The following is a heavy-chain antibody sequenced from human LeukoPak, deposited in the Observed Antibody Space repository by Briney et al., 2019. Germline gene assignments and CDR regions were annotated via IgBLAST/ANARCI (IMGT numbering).Heavy chain of an antibody. CDR2: IYYSGST. J-gene: IGHJ3*02. V-gene: IGHV4-59*01. CDR1: GGSISSYY. CDR3: AREGYCSGGSCSVYDAFDI. D-gene: IGHD2-15*01. Sequence: SETLSPTCTVSGGSISSYYWSWIRQPPGKGLEWVGYIYYSGSTNYNPSLKSRVTISVDTSKNQFSLKLSSVTAADTAVYYCAREGYCSGGSCSVYDAFDIWGQGTMVTVSS.